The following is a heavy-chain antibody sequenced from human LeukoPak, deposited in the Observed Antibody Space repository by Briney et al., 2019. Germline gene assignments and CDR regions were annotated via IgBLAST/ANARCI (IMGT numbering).Heavy chain of an antibody. CDR3: ARASGPVHYTPPGP. V-gene: IGHV3-23*01. D-gene: IGHD3-10*01. CDR1: GFTFSSHA. Sequence: GGSLRLSCAASGFTFSSHAMNWVRQAPGKGLEWVSSISGSGGSTYYADSVKGRFTISRDNSRNTLYLQMNSLRAEDTAVYYCARASGPVHYTPPGPWGQGTLVTVSS. CDR2: ISGSGGST. J-gene: IGHJ5*02.